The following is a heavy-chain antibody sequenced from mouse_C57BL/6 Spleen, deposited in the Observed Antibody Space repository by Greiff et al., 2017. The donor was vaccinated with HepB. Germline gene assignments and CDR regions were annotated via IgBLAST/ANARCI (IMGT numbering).Heavy chain of an antibody. CDR3: ARLRRGYAMDY. V-gene: IGHV5-17*01. J-gene: IGHJ4*01. D-gene: IGHD2-12*01. CDR1: GFTFSDYG. CDR2: ISSGSSTI. Sequence: EVQGVESGGGLVKPGGSLKLSCAASGFTFSDYGMHWVRQAPEKGLEWVAYISSGSSTIYYADTVKGRFTISRDNAKNTLFPQMTSLRSEDTAMYYCARLRRGYAMDYWGQGTSVTVSS.